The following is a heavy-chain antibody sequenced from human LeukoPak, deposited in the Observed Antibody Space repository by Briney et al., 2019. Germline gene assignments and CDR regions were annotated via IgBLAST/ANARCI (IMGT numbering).Heavy chain of an antibody. J-gene: IGHJ4*02. CDR3: AKDDDFWSGYLFDY. CDR1: GFTFSSYA. V-gene: IGHV3-23*01. CDR2: ISGSGGST. Sequence: PGGSPRLSCAASGFTFSSYAMSWVRQAPGKGLEWVSAISGSGGSTYYADSVKGRFTISRDNSKNTLYLQMNSLRAEDTAVYYCAKDDDFWSGYLFDYWGQGTLVTVSS. D-gene: IGHD3-3*01.